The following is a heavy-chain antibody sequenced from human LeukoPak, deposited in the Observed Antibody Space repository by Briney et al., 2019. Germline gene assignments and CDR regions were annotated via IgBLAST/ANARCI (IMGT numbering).Heavy chain of an antibody. CDR3: AKDRGYDISTGYGDY. J-gene: IGHJ4*02. CDR1: GFTFSSYA. V-gene: IGHV3-23*01. CDR2: ISGSGGST. D-gene: IGHD3-9*01. Sequence: GGSLRLSCAASGFTFSSYAMSWVRQAPGKGLEWVSAISGSGGSTYYADSVKGRFTISRDNSKNTLYLQMNSLRAEDTAVYYCAKDRGYDISTGYGDYWGQGTLVTVSS.